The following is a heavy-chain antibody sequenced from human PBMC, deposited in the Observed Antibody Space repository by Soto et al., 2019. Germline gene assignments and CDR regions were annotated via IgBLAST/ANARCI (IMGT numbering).Heavy chain of an antibody. Sequence: ASVKVSCKASGYTFTGYYMHWVRQAPGLGLEWMGWINPNSGGTNYAQKFQGRVTMTRDTSISTAYMELSRLRSDDTAVYYCAGDLYYYYGMDVWGQGTTVTVSS. V-gene: IGHV1-2*02. J-gene: IGHJ6*02. CDR3: AGDLYYYYGMDV. CDR2: INPNSGGT. CDR1: GYTFTGYY.